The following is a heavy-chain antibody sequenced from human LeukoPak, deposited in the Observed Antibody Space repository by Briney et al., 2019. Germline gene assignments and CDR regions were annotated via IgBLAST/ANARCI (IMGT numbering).Heavy chain of an antibody. J-gene: IGHJ4*02. D-gene: IGHD3-10*01. Sequence: PSGTLSLTCAVSGDSISSNYWWRWVRQPPGRGLEGIGEIYHGGSTLYNPSLKSRVTISVDKSKNRFSLKVNSVTAADTAVYYCARLTASPRGLPGTWGQGTLVTVSS. CDR1: GDSISSNYW. CDR3: ARLTASPRGLPGT. CDR2: IYHGGST. V-gene: IGHV4-4*02.